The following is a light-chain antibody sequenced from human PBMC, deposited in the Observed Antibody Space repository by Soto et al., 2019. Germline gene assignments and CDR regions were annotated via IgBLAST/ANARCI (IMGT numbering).Light chain of an antibody. J-gene: IGKJ5*01. CDR2: DAY. V-gene: IGKV3-11*01. CDR1: QSFRGL. CDR3: QQRHMWPIT. Sequence: EVVLTQSPVTLSLSPGERATLSCRASQSFRGLLAWYQRKPGQAPGLLIYDAYNRATGIPPRFSGSGSGTDFTLTISSLEPEDSAVYYCQQRHMWPITFGQGTRLEIK.